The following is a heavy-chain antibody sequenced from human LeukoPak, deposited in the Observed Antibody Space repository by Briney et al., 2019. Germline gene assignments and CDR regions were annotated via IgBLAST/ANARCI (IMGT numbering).Heavy chain of an antibody. J-gene: IGHJ6*02. CDR1: GGSISSGSYY. V-gene: IGHV4-61*02. D-gene: IGHD2-15*01. CDR3: ARNYCSGGSCYAGYYYYGMDV. CDR2: IYTSGST. Sequence: SETLSLTCTVSGGSISSGSYYWSWIRQPAGKGLEWIARIYTSGSTNYNPSLKSRVTISVDTSKNQFSLKLSSVTAADTAVYYCARNYCSGGSCYAGYYYYGMDVWGQGTTVTVSS.